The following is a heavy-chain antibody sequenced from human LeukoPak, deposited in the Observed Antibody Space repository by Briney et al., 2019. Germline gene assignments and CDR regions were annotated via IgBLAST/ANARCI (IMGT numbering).Heavy chain of an antibody. V-gene: IGHV3-23*01. J-gene: IGHJ4*02. CDR1: GFTFNNYA. Sequence: SGGSLRLSCAAAGFTFNNYAMSWVRQAPGKGLEWVSTISGSNDNTYYADSVKGRFTISRDNSKNTLYLQMNSLRADDTALYYCANDFDYWGQGTLVTVSS. CDR3: ANDFDY. CDR2: ISGSNDNT.